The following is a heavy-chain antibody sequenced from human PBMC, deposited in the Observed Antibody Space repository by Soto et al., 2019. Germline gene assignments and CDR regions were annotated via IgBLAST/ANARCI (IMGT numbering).Heavy chain of an antibody. V-gene: IGHV4-31*03. D-gene: IGHD7-27*01. CDR3: ARDTGLSPTVWGY. CDR2: VYHSGST. J-gene: IGHJ4*03. Sequence: QVQLQESGPGLVKPSQTLSLTCSVSGDAIRGGGHYWNWIRQFPGKGLEWIGYVYHSGSTHYTPSLRGRRTISIDTYKNQFSLRLISVTAADTALYYCARDTGLSPTVWGYWGHGTQVTVSS. CDR1: GDAIRGGGHY.